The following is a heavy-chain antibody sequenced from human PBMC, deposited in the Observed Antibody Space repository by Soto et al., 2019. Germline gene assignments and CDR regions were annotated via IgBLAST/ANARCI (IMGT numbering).Heavy chain of an antibody. V-gene: IGHV3-48*01. CDR3: SSDNPYPFSN. Sequence: GGSLRLSCAASGFTFIIYSMNWVRQAPWKGLEWVSYINSVSNTIYYADSVKGRFTISTDIAKNSLYLQMDSLRAEDTAVYYCSSDNPYPFSNSGQRTLVPVSS. J-gene: IGHJ1*01. CDR1: GFTFIIYS. CDR2: INSVSNTI.